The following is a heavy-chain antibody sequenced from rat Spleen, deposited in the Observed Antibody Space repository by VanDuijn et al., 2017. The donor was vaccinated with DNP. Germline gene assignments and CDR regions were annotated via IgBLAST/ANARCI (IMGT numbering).Heavy chain of an antibody. CDR3: VRSELAYFAY. CDR1: GFTFNNYW. J-gene: IGHJ2*01. CDR2: ITSSGGST. D-gene: IGHD5-1*01. V-gene: IGHV5-31*01. Sequence: EVQLVESGGDLVQPGRSLKLSCVASGFTFNNYWMAWIRQVPGKGLEWVASITSSGGSTYYPDSVKGRFTISRDNAKNTLYLQMSSLRSEDTATYYCVRSELAYFAYWGQGVMVTVSS.